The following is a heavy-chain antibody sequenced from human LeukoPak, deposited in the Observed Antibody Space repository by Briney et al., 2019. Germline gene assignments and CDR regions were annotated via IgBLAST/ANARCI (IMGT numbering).Heavy chain of an antibody. CDR2: ISSSGRTK. CDR3: ARSTSNYFDY. Sequence: GGSLRLSCAASGFTFNNYELSWVRQAPGKGLEWVSYISSSGRTKYYADSVKGRFTIPRDNAKNSLYLQMNTLRAEDTAVYYCARSTSNYFDYWGQGTLVTVSS. CDR1: GFTFNNYE. V-gene: IGHV3-48*03. J-gene: IGHJ4*02.